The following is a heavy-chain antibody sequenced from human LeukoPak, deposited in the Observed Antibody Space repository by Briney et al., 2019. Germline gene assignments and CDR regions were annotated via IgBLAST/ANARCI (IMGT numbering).Heavy chain of an antibody. CDR3: ARDGPVANAFDI. CDR2: IIPIFGTA. D-gene: IGHD2-2*01. J-gene: IGHJ3*02. V-gene: IGHV1-69*01. CDR1: GGTFSSYA. Sequence: SVKVSCKASGGTFSSYAISWVRQAPGQGLEWMGGIIPIFGTANYAQKFQGRVTITADEFTSTAYMELSSLRSKDTAVYYCARDGPVANAFDIWGQGTMVTVSS.